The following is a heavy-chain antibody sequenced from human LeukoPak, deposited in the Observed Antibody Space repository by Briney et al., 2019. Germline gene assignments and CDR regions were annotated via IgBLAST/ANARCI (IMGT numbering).Heavy chain of an antibody. Sequence: GGSLRLSCAASGFTFSSYAMSWVRRAPGKGLEWVSAISGSGGSTYYADSVKGRFTISRDNSKNTLYLQMNSLRAEDTAVYYCAIQSSRWFGELYSLDYWGQGTLVTVSS. J-gene: IGHJ4*02. CDR3: AIQSSRWFGELYSLDY. V-gene: IGHV3-23*01. D-gene: IGHD3-10*01. CDR1: GFTFSSYA. CDR2: ISGSGGST.